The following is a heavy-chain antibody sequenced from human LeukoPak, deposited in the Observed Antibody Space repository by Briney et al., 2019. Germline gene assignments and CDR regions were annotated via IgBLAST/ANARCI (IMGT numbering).Heavy chain of an antibody. D-gene: IGHD1/OR15-1a*01. Sequence: PGGSLRLSCAVSGFTFSSYWMHWVRQAPGKGLVWVSRINNDGRSTAYADSVKGRFAISRDNAENTLYLQMNSLRAEDTAVYYCARNKRGDIWGQGTLVTVSS. CDR1: GFTFSSYW. V-gene: IGHV3-74*01. CDR3: ARNKRGDI. J-gene: IGHJ4*02. CDR2: INNDGRST.